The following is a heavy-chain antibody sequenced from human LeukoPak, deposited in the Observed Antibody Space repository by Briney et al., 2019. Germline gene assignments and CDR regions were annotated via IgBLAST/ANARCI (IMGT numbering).Heavy chain of an antibody. D-gene: IGHD3-22*01. CDR3: ARGAYYYDSSGYYYDRFDP. Sequence: SETLSLTCAVYGGSFSGYYWSWIRQPPGKGLEWIGEINHSGSTNYNPSLKSRVTISGDTSKTQFSLKLSSVTAADTAVYYCARGAYYYDSSGYYYDRFDPWGQGTLVAVSS. CDR2: INHSGST. V-gene: IGHV4-34*01. J-gene: IGHJ5*02. CDR1: GGSFSGYY.